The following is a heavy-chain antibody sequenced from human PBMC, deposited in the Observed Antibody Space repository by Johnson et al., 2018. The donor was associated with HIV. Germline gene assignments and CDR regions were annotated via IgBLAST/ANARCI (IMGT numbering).Heavy chain of an antibody. Sequence: MLLVVSGGGLVQPGGSLRLSCAASGFTVNSNYMSWVRQAPGKGLEWVSVIYSGGSTYYADSVKGRFTISRDNSKNTLYLQMNSLRAEDTAVYYCARDYREANAFDIWGQGTMVTVSS. CDR3: ARDYREANAFDI. J-gene: IGHJ3*02. CDR1: GFTVNSNY. V-gene: IGHV3-66*01. D-gene: IGHD1-26*01. CDR2: IYSGGST.